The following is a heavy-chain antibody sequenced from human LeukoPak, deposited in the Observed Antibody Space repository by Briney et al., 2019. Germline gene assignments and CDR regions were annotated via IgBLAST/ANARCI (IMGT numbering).Heavy chain of an antibody. V-gene: IGHV5-51*01. CDR3: ARQTPIFGNDAFDF. Sequence: GESLKISCKGSGYSFTNYWIGWVRQMPGKGLEWMGIIYPGDSDTNYSPPFQGRVTISADMSINTAYLQWSSLEASDTAMYFCARQTPIFGNDAFDFWGQGTMVTVSS. J-gene: IGHJ3*01. CDR2: IYPGDSDT. CDR1: GYSFTNYW. D-gene: IGHD3-3*01.